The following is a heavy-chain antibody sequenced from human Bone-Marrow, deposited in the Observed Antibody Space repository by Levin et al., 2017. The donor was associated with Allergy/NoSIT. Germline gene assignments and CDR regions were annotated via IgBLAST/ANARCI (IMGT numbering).Heavy chain of an antibody. D-gene: IGHD4/OR15-4a*01. CDR2: IGANGVDT. Sequence: GGSLRLSCAASGFAFSSNGMTWVRQAPGKGLEWVSAIGANGVDTVYADSVKGRFTLSRDNSKNTVFLQMNSLRGDDTAVYYCANRANDYWGQGTLVTVSS. CDR3: ANRANDY. CDR1: GFAFSSNG. V-gene: IGHV3-23*01. J-gene: IGHJ4*02.